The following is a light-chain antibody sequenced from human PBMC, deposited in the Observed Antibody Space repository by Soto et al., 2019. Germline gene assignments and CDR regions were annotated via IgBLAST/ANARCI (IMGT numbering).Light chain of an antibody. CDR3: CSYAGMYSYV. Sequence: QSALTQPRSVSGSPGQSVTISCTGTSSDVGKFNYVSWYQQHPGKAPKVVIYDVTERPSGVPDRFSGAKSGNTASLTISGLQAEDEADYYCCSYAGMYSYVFGTGTKGTVL. J-gene: IGLJ1*01. CDR2: DVT. CDR1: SSDVGKFNY. V-gene: IGLV2-11*01.